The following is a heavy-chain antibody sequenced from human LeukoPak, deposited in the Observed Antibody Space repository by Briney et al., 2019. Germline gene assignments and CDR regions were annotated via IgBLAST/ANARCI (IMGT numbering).Heavy chain of an antibody. CDR1: GFTFSSYS. CDR2: ISSSSSTI. V-gene: IGHV3-48*04. D-gene: IGHD1-26*01. Sequence: GGSLRLSCAASGFTFSSYSMNWVRQVPGKGLEWVSYISSSSSTIYYADSVKGRFTISRDNAKNSLYLQMNSLRAEDTAVYYCARDWEGIRFDPWGQGTLVTVSS. CDR3: ARDWEGIRFDP. J-gene: IGHJ5*02.